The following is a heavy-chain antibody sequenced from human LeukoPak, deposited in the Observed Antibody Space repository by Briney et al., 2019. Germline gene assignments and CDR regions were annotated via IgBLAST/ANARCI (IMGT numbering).Heavy chain of an antibody. Sequence: GGSLRLSCAASGFTFSSYGMHWVRQAPGKGLEWVAVIWYDGSNKYYADSVKGRFTISRDNSKNTLYLQMNSLRAEDTAVYYCARDVVTALVSIYYYYGMDVWGQGTTVTVSS. J-gene: IGHJ6*02. D-gene: IGHD2-21*02. V-gene: IGHV3-33*01. CDR1: GFTFSSYG. CDR2: IWYDGSNK. CDR3: ARDVVTALVSIYYYYGMDV.